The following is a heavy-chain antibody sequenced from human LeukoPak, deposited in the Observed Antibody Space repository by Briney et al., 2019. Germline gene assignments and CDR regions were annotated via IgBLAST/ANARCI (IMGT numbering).Heavy chain of an antibody. D-gene: IGHD3-3*01. CDR3: AKSTGITIFGVAPNTVDY. CDR2: IRYDGSNK. CDR1: GFSFSTHG. V-gene: IGHV3-30*02. J-gene: IGHJ4*02. Sequence: QAGGSLRLSCAASGFSFSTHGMHWVRQAPGEGLEWVAFIRYDGSNKYYADSVKGRFTISRDNSKNTLYLQMNSLRAEDTAVYYCAKSTGITIFGVAPNTVDYWGQGTLVTVSS.